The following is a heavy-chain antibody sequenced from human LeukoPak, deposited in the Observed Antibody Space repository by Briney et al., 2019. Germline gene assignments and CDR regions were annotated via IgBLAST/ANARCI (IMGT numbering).Heavy chain of an antibody. CDR3: ARGYSYGSQSFDY. J-gene: IGHJ4*02. Sequence: SETLSLTCAVSGGSFSGYYWSWIRQPPGKGLEWIGEINHTGSTNYNPSLKSRVTFSVDASKNHFSLKLSSVTAADTAVYYCARGYSYGSQSFDYWGQGTLVTVSS. CDR1: GGSFSGYY. D-gene: IGHD5-18*01. CDR2: INHTGST. V-gene: IGHV4-34*01.